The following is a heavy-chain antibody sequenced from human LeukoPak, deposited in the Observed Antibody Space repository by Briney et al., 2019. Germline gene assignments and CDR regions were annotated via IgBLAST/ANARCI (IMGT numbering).Heavy chain of an antibody. V-gene: IGHV3-23*01. Sequence: GGSLRLSCAASGFTFSSYAMSWVRQAPGKGLEWVSAISGSGGSTYYADSVKGRFTISRDNSKNTLYLQMNSLRAEDTAVYYCAKAPIRIAVAGSSFDHWGQGTLVTVSS. J-gene: IGHJ4*02. CDR1: GFTFSSYA. CDR3: AKAPIRIAVAGSSFDH. D-gene: IGHD6-19*01. CDR2: ISGSGGST.